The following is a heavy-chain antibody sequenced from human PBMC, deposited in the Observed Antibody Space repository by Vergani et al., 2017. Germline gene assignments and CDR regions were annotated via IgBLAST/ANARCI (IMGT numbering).Heavy chain of an antibody. J-gene: IGHJ4*02. CDR3: AREAVVVPAAKYYFDY. CDR2: IYYSGST. CDR1: GGSISSCGYY. D-gene: IGHD2-2*01. V-gene: IGHV4-31*03. Sequence: QVQLQESGPGLVKPSQTLSLTCTVSGGSISSCGYYWSWIRQHPGKGLEWIGNIYYSGSTYYNPSLKSRVTISVDTSKNQFSLKLSSVTAADTAVYYCAREAVVVPAAKYYFDYWGQGTLVTVSS.